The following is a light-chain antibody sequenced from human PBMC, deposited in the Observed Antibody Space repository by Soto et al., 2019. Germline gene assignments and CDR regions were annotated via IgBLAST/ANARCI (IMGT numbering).Light chain of an antibody. V-gene: IGKV3-20*01. Sequence: EVMLTQSPGTLSLSPGERATLSCRASQSVSSNYLAWYQQKSGQAPRLLIYVASNRATGIPDRFSGSGSGTHFTLTIRRLEPEGFAVYYCQQYDTSPLTCGQGTKVEFK. CDR2: VAS. CDR3: QQYDTSPLT. J-gene: IGKJ1*01. CDR1: QSVSSNY.